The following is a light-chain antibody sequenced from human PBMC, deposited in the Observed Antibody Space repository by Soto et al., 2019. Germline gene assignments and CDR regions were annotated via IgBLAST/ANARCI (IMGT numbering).Light chain of an antibody. CDR1: NIGSKG. Sequence: SYELTQPPSVSVAPGKTASISCGGNNIGSKGVHWYQQQPGQAPVLVIYSDTDRPPVIPERFSGSNSANLAALTISRVEAGDEAEYYCLVWDRGSAHVVFGGGTKLTVL. J-gene: IGLJ2*01. CDR3: LVWDRGSAHVV. CDR2: SDT. V-gene: IGLV3-21*04.